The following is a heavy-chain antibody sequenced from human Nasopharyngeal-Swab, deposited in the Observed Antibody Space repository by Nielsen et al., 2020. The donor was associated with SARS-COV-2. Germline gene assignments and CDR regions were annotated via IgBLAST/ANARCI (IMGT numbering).Heavy chain of an antibody. CDR2: ISSVNTYI. CDR1: GFMFSDYS. Sequence: GESLKISCEGFGFMFSDYSLNWVRQAPGKGLEWVSSISSVNTYIYYADSVRGRFSISRDNAMNSLFLQMNSLRGEDTAVYYCARGGLLRFGNMDVWGKGTTVTVSS. D-gene: IGHD3-3*01. V-gene: IGHV3-21*01. J-gene: IGHJ6*03. CDR3: ARGGLLRFGNMDV.